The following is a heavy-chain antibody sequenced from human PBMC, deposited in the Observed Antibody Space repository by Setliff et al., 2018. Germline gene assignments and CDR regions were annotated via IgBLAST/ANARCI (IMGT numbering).Heavy chain of an antibody. Sequence: ASVKVSCKASGYTFSDYGITWVRQAPGQGLEWMGWISAYSGKAYYAQKLQDRATMTTDTSTGTAYLELRSLRSDDTAVYYCSRLVRYCTTTSCQILSGDEYWGQGTLVTVSS. CDR3: SRLVRYCTTTSCQILSGDEY. J-gene: IGHJ4*02. V-gene: IGHV1-18*01. CDR1: GYTFSDYG. CDR2: ISAYSGKA. D-gene: IGHD2-2*01.